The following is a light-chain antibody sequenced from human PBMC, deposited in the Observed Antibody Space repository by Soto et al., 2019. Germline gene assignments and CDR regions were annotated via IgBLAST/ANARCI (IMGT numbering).Light chain of an antibody. CDR3: QQRSNWVFT. J-gene: IGKJ3*01. Sequence: EIVLTQSPATVSLSPGERATLSCRASQSVSSYLAWYQQKPGQAPRLLIYDASNRATGIPARFSGSGSGTDFTLTISSLEPEDFAVYYCQQRSNWVFTFGPGTKVDIK. CDR2: DAS. V-gene: IGKV3-11*01. CDR1: QSVSSY.